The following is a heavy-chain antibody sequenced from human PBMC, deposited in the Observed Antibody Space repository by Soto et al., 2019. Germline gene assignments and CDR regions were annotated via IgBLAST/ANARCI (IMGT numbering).Heavy chain of an antibody. D-gene: IGHD2-2*01. Sequence: SETLSLTCTVSGGSISSYYWSWIRQPPGKGLEWIGYIYYSGSTYYNPSLKSRVTISVDTSKNQCSLKLSSVTAADTAVYYCSRVLAAGTGEVLVLACTYDNWGKGTLVTVAS. CDR2: IYYSGST. V-gene: IGHV4-59*01. J-gene: IGHJ4*02. CDR1: GGSISSYY. CDR3: SRVLAAGTGEVLVLACTYDN.